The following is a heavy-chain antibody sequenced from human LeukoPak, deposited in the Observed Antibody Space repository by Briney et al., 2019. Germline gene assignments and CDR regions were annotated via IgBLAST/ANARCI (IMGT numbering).Heavy chain of an antibody. V-gene: IGHV1-18*01. CDR3: ARDGEWLVRGNYFDY. CDR2: ISAYNGNT. D-gene: IGHD6-19*01. Sequence: GASVKVSCKASGYTFTSYGISWVRQAPGQGLEWMGWISAYNGNTNYAQKLQGRVTMTTDTSTSTVYMELSSLRSEDTAVYYCARDGEWLVRGNYFDYWGQGTLVTVSS. CDR1: GYTFTSYG. J-gene: IGHJ4*02.